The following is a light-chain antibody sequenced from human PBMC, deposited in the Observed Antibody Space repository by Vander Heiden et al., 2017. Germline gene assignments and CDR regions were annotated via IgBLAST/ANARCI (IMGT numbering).Light chain of an antibody. CDR1: QGISRY. V-gene: IGKV1-9*01. CDR2: GAS. J-gene: IGKJ2*01. CDR3: QQLNSFPNT. Sequence: DIQLTQSPSFLSASVGDRVTITCRASQGISRYLAWYQQTPGKAPKLLIYGASTLQSGVPSRFSGSGSGREFTLTISSPQSEDLATYYCQQLNSFPNTFGQGTKLEIK.